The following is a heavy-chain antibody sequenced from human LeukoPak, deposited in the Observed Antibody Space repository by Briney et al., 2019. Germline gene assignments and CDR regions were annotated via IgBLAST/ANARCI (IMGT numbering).Heavy chain of an antibody. CDR1: GGTFSSYA. J-gene: IGHJ6*02. CDR2: IIPIFGTA. CDR3: ARVPGAIKRKYGMDV. Sequence: ASVKVSCKASGGTFSSYAISWARQAPGQGLEWMGGIIPIFGTANYAQKFQGRVTITADESTSTAYMELSSLRSEDTAVYYCARVPGAIKRKYGMDVWGQGTTVTVSS. V-gene: IGHV1-69*13. D-gene: IGHD3-10*01.